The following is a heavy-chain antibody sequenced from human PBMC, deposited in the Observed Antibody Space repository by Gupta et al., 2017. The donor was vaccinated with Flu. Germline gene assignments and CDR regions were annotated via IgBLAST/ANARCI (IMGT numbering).Heavy chain of an antibody. Sequence: WVRQATGQGLEWMGWMNPNSGNTGYAQKFQGRVTMTRNTSISTAYMELSSLRSEDTAVYYCARAITMVRNKINYYYYYMDVWGKGTTVTVSS. J-gene: IGHJ6*03. CDR2: MNPNSGNT. V-gene: IGHV1-8*01. D-gene: IGHD3-10*01. CDR3: ARAITMVRNKINYYYYYMDV.